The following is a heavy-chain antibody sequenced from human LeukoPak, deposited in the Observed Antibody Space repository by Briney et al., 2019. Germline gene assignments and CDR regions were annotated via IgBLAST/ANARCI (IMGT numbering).Heavy chain of an antibody. CDR2: IYGSTSA. Sequence: GGSLRLSCAASGFTVSSKYINWVRQAARKGLEWVSLIYGSTSADYADSVKGRFTISRDNSMNTVYLQMNSLRAEDTAIYYCARLNFGDDYWGQGTLVAVSS. J-gene: IGHJ4*02. D-gene: IGHD4-17*01. CDR3: ARLNFGDDY. CDR1: GFTVSSKY. V-gene: IGHV3-66*01.